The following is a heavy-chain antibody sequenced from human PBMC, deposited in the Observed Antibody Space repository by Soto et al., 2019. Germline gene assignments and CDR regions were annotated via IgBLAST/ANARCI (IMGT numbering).Heavy chain of an antibody. CDR1: GFTFSNYL. D-gene: IGHD5-12*01. Sequence: GGSLRRSCAASGFTFSNYLLSGVRQAPGKGLEWVANIKKDGSEKYYVGSVVGRFTISRDNAENSLYLQMNSLRAEDTAVYYCARLYLAATITSLDYWGQGTLVTVSS. CDR2: IKKDGSEK. J-gene: IGHJ4*02. CDR3: ARLYLAATITSLDY. V-gene: IGHV3-7*01.